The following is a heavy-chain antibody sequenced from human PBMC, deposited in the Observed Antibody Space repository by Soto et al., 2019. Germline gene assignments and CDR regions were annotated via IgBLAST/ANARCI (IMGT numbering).Heavy chain of an antibody. D-gene: IGHD1-26*01. CDR1: GGSISSGDYY. CDR2: IYYGGST. V-gene: IGHV4-30-4*01. CDR3: AGWELLRGVDY. Sequence: QVQLQESGPGLVKPSQTLSLTCTVSGGSISSGDYYWSWIRQPPGKGLEWIGYIYYGGSTYYNPSLKIRVTISADTSENQCSLKLSSVTAADTAVYYCAGWELLRGVDYWGQGTLVTVSS. J-gene: IGHJ4*02.